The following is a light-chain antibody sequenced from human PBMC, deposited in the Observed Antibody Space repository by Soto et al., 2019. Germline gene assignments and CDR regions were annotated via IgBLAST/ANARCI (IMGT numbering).Light chain of an antibody. Sequence: DIVLTQSPATLSLSAGERATLSCRASQSVRGYLAWYRQKPGQAPRLLIYGASSRATGIPDRFSGGGSGTDFTLTISRLDPEDFAVYYCQQYGSSGTFGQGTKVDIK. J-gene: IGKJ1*01. CDR2: GAS. V-gene: IGKV3-20*01. CDR3: QQYGSSGT. CDR1: QSVRGY.